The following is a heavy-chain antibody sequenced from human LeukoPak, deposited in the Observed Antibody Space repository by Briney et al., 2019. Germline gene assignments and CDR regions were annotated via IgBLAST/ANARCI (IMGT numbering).Heavy chain of an antibody. J-gene: IGHJ4*02. V-gene: IGHV3-74*01. CDR1: GFTFSSYW. CDR3: VRYGSFSH. D-gene: IGHD2-15*01. Sequence: PGGSLRLSCVASGFTFSSYWMHWVRQGPGRGLVWVSLINPDGSSTNYADSVKGRFTISRGNAKNTVYLQMNSLRPEDTAVYYCVRYGSFSHWGQGTLVTVSS. CDR2: INPDGSST.